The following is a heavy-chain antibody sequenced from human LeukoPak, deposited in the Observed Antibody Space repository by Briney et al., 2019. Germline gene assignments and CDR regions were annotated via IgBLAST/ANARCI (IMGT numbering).Heavy chain of an antibody. CDR3: ARVPGGVRGVLFDY. D-gene: IGHD3-10*01. J-gene: IGHJ4*02. CDR2: ISSSSSYT. V-gene: IGHV3-11*06. Sequence: GGSLRLSCAASGFTFSDYYMSWIRRAPGKGLEWVSYISSSSSYTNYADSVKGRFTISRDNAKNSLYLQMNSLRAEDTAVYYCARVPGGVRGVLFDYWGQGTLVTVSS. CDR1: GFTFSDYY.